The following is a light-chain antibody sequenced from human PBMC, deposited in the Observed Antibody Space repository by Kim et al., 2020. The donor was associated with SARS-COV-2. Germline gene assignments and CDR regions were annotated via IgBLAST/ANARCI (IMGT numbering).Light chain of an antibody. CDR2: DAS. J-gene: IGKJ1*01. CDR1: QGIKTY. CDR3: QQTYNTPVT. V-gene: IGKV1-39*01. Sequence: DIQMTQSPSSLSASVGDRVTITCRASQGIKTYLNWYQQKPGKPPKFLIYDASTLQSGLPSRFSGGGSGTDFTLTIRGLQPGDFATYYCQQTYNTPVTFGQGTKVDIK.